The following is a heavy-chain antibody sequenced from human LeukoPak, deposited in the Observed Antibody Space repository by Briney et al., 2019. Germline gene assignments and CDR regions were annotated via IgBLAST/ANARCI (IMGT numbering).Heavy chain of an antibody. J-gene: IGHJ4*02. CDR2: IIPIFGTA. D-gene: IGHD2-2*01. Sequence: SVKVSCKASGGTLSSYAISWVRQAPGQGLDWMGGIIPIFGTANYAQQFQGRVMITADESTSTAYMELSSLRSEDTAVYYCVGAVGDIVVVPAYYFDYWGQGTLVTVSS. V-gene: IGHV1-69*13. CDR3: VGAVGDIVVVPAYYFDY. CDR1: GGTLSSYA.